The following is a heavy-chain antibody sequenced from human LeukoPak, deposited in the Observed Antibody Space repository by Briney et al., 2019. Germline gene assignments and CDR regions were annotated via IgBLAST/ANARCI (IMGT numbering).Heavy chain of an antibody. Sequence: GGSLRLSCAASGFTLSSFSMHWVRQSPGRGLEYVSAINYKGGTTYCADSVKDRFTISRDDSRNTLYLQMASLRDEDMGVYYCARVGPATAFDYWGQGTQVTVSS. CDR3: ARVGPATAFDY. J-gene: IGHJ4*02. CDR2: INYKGGTT. V-gene: IGHV3-64*02. CDR1: GFTLSSFS.